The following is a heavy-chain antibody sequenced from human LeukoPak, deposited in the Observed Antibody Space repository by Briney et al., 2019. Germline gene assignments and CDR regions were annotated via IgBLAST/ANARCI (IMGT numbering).Heavy chain of an antibody. Sequence: PGGSLRLSCAVSGFTFSNYAMSWVRQAPGKGLEWVSGFSGSGGSTYYADSVKGRFTISRDNSKNTLYLQVNSLRADDTAVYYCAKERSSGWPFDYWGQGTLVTVSS. D-gene: IGHD6-19*01. CDR1: GFTFSNYA. J-gene: IGHJ4*02. V-gene: IGHV3-23*01. CDR3: AKERSSGWPFDY. CDR2: FSGSGGST.